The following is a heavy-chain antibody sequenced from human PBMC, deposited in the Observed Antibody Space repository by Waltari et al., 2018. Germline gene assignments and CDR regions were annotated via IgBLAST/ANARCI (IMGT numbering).Heavy chain of an antibody. CDR1: GFPFTNHA. Sequence: EVQLLESGGGLVQPGGALTLSCAASGFPFTNHAMSWVRQAPGKGLEWVSSIRESSGGADYADSVKGRFTMSRDNSKSTLYLQMNSLRAEDTAVYYCAKYLWSHSYYGLDVWGQGTTVTVSS. V-gene: IGHV3-23*01. CDR2: IRESSGGA. J-gene: IGHJ6*02. D-gene: IGHD3-10*01. CDR3: AKYLWSHSYYGLDV.